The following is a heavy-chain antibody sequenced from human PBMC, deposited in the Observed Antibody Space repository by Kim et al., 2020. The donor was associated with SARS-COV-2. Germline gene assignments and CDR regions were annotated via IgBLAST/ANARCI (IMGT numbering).Heavy chain of an antibody. D-gene: IGHD3-16*01. CDR1: GGSIFNYY. V-gene: IGHV4-34*01. J-gene: IGHJ5*02. CDR3: VRGRPTYACTDVNWFDP. CDR2: ISYTGST. Sequence: SETLSLTCAVSGGSIFNYYWDWIRQSPGKGLEWMGEISYTGSTKYNPSLERRLTMSLDTAKNQFSLNLSSVTDADTAVFYCVRGRPTYACTDVNWFDPGGQGTRVPVSS.